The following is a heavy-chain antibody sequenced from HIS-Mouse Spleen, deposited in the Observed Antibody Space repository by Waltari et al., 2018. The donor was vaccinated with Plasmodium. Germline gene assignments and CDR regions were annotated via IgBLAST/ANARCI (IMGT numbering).Heavy chain of an antibody. D-gene: IGHD6-6*01. CDR1: GFTFAAYA. J-gene: IGHJ3*02. V-gene: IGHV3-9*01. CDR2: ISWNSGSI. Sequence: EVQLVESGGGLVQPGRSLRLFCADYGFTFAAYALHWVRQAPGKGLGGVSGISWNSGSIGYADSVKGRFTISRDNAKNSLYLQMNSLRAEDTALYYCAKARGSSSAFDIWGQGTMVTVSS. CDR3: AKARGSSSAFDI.